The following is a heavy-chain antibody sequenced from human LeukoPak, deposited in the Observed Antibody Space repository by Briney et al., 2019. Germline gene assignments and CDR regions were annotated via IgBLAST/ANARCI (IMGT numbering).Heavy chain of an antibody. CDR2: ISGSGRGGST. D-gene: IGHD3-10*01. V-gene: IGHV3-23*01. J-gene: IGHJ4*02. CDR1: GFTFSSYG. Sequence: PGGSLRLSCAASGFTFSSYGMNCVRQAPGKGLEWVSGISGSGRGGSTYYADSVKGRFTISRDNSNNTLHLQMNSLRADDMAVYYCAKTGSRAQGGLDYWGQGTLVTVSS. CDR3: AKTGSRAQGGLDY.